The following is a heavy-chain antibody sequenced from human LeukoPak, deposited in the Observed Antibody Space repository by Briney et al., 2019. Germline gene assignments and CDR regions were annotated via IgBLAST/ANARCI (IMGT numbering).Heavy chain of an antibody. D-gene: IGHD2-21*02. CDR3: AKDMGDSLGWFDP. V-gene: IGHV3-9*01. CDR2: ISWNSGSI. CDR1: GFTFDDYA. Sequence: GRSLRLSCAASGFTFDDYAMHWVRQAPGKGLERVSGISWNSGSIGYADSVKGRFTISRDNAKNSLYLQMNSLRAEDTALYYCAKDMGDSLGWFDPWGQGTLVTVSS. J-gene: IGHJ5*02.